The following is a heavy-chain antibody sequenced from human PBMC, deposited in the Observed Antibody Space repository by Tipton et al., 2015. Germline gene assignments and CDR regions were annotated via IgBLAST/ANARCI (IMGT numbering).Heavy chain of an antibody. D-gene: IGHD1-26*01. Sequence: QLVQSGAEVKKPGASVKVPCKASGYTFIGYYMHWVRQAPGQGLEWMGWINPNSGGTNYAQKFQGRVTMTRDTSRNTAYMELSSLTSEDTAVYYCARGDGTYAIDYWGQGTLVTVSS. V-gene: IGHV1-2*02. CDR2: INPNSGGT. CDR1: GYTFIGYY. CDR3: ARGDGTYAIDY. J-gene: IGHJ4*02.